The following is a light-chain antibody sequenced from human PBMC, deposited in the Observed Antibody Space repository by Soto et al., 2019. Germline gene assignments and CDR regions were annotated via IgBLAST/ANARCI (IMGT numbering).Light chain of an antibody. J-gene: IGKJ5*01. CDR2: LGS. Sequence: DIVMTQYPLSLPVTPGEPASISCRSSQSLLHSNGYNYFDWYLQKPGQSPQLLISLGSNRASVVPDRCSGSGSGTDFTLKISRVEAEDVGVYYCMQALQSPFTFGQGARREIK. V-gene: IGKV2-28*01. CDR1: QSLLHSNGYNY. CDR3: MQALQSPFT.